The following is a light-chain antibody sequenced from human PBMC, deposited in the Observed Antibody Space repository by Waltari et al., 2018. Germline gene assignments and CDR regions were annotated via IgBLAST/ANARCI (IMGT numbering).Light chain of an antibody. V-gene: IGLV2-8*01. CDR1: SSDVGSYTS. Sequence: QSALTQPPSASGSPGQSVTISCTGTSSDVGSYTSVSWFQQHPGKAPKLIIYEVSKRPSGCPGRFSGSKSGNTASRTVSGLQAEEEADYYCSSKGGSNNLVFGGGTKLTVL. J-gene: IGLJ3*02. CDR2: EVS. CDR3: SSKGGSNNLV.